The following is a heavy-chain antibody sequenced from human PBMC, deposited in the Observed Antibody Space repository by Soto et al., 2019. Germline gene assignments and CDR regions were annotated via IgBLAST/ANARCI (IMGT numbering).Heavy chain of an antibody. CDR2: IFYSGST. J-gene: IGHJ5*02. CDR3: AMAVGVTTGRGSRMFDP. CDR1: GGFISSDQYY. D-gene: IGHD3-10*01. V-gene: IGHV4-31*03. Sequence: LSLTSTVSGGFISSDQYYWSWIRHLPGKGLEWIGHIFYSGSTSYNPSLNGRGTISVHTSTNQFSLKMISATGADTAMYYCAMAVGVTTGRGSRMFDPWGQGTPVTASS.